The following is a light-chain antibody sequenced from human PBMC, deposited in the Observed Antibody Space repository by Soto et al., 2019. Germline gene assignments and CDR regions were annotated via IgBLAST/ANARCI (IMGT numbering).Light chain of an antibody. V-gene: IGKV3D-15*01. J-gene: IGKJ1*01. Sequence: EVVMTQSPATLPVSPWGRVTLSCRASQSVGNNLAWYQQRPGQPPRLLIYGASTRDTGVPTRFSGSGSGTEFTLTVTSLQSEDFAVYYCQQYNNWPLWTFGQGTKVDI. CDR3: QQYNNWPLWT. CDR1: QSVGNN. CDR2: GAS.